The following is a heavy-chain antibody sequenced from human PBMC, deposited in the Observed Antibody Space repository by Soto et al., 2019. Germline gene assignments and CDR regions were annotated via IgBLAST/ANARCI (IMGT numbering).Heavy chain of an antibody. Sequence: ASVKVSCKASGYTSTGYDMHWVRQAPGQGLEWMGWINPNSGGTNYPQKVQGWVTMNRDTPISTAYMELSRLRSADTSVYSCAGGAGVGGWPIDYWGQGTLVTVSS. CDR1: GYTSTGYD. V-gene: IGHV1-2*04. D-gene: IGHD2-15*01. CDR2: INPNSGGT. CDR3: AGGAGVGGWPIDY. J-gene: IGHJ4*02.